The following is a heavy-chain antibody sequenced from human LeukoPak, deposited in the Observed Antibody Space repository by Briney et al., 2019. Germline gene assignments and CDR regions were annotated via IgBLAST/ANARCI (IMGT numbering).Heavy chain of an antibody. CDR2: FYPGDSDT. Sequence: GESLKISCEGSGYSFTTYWIGWARQMRGKGLECMGIFYPGDSDTRYSPSFEGQVTISADKSISTAYLQWSSLKASDTAIYYCARLSQLIVVTGSGAFDIWGQGTMVTVSS. V-gene: IGHV5-51*01. J-gene: IGHJ3*02. D-gene: IGHD1-26*01. CDR3: ARLSQLIVVTGSGAFDI. CDR1: GYSFTTYW.